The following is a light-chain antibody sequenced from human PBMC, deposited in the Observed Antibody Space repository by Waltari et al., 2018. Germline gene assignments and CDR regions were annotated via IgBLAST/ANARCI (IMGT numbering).Light chain of an antibody. CDR2: DAS. CDR1: QRVSRT. CDR3: QKYGTLPAT. V-gene: IGKV3-20*01. Sequence: DIVLTQSPGTLSLSPGERATLSCRASQRVSRTLALEQQKPGQAPRLLIYDASTRATGIPDRFSGRGSGTDFSLTISRLEPEDCAVYYCQKYGTLPATFGQGTKVEVK. J-gene: IGKJ1*01.